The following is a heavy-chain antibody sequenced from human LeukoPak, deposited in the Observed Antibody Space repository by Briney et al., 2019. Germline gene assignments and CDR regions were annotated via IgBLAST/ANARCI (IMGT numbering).Heavy chain of an antibody. CDR1: GGSISSYY. CDR2: IYTSGST. Sequence: SETLSLTCTVSGGSISSYYWSWIRQPAGKGLEWIGRIYTSGSTNYNPSLKSRVTMSVDTSKNQFSLKLSSVTAADTAVYYCAREWHYYDSSGYYSAADRMDYWGQGTLVTVSS. V-gene: IGHV4-4*07. J-gene: IGHJ4*02. D-gene: IGHD3-22*01. CDR3: AREWHYYDSSGYYSAADRMDY.